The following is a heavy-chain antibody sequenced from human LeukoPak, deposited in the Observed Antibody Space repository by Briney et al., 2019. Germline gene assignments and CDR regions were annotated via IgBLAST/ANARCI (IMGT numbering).Heavy chain of an antibody. D-gene: IGHD3-10*01. CDR1: GYTFTSYG. V-gene: IGHV1-18*01. Sequence: ASVKVSCKASGYTFTSYGISWVRQAPGQGLEWMGWISAYNGDTNYPQKLQGRLTMTIGTSTSTAYMELRSLRSDDTAVYYCARRSSLWFGESYYDYYGMDVWGQGTTVTVSS. CDR2: ISAYNGDT. J-gene: IGHJ6*02. CDR3: ARRSSLWFGESYYDYYGMDV.